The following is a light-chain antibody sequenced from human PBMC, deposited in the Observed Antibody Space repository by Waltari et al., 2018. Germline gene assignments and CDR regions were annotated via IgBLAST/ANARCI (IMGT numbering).Light chain of an antibody. Sequence: DIQLTQSPSSLSASVGDRVSITCRASQNTHTYLNWYQQIPGQAPRLLISAASNLQSGVPSRFSGSGSGTDFTLTVTSLHPEDFAAYYCQQSYGSPPTFGPGTKIHIK. CDR1: QNTHTY. J-gene: IGKJ3*01. V-gene: IGKV1-39*01. CDR2: AAS. CDR3: QQSYGSPPT.